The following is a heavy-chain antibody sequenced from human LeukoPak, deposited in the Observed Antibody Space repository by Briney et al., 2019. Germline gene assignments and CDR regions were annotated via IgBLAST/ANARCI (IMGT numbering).Heavy chain of an antibody. CDR3: ARGGGYCSSTSCYGYDY. J-gene: IGHJ4*02. CDR1: GFTFSSYS. Sequence: GGSLRLSCAASGFTFSSYSMNWVRQAPGKGLEWVSSISSSSSYIYYADSVKGRFTISRDNAKNSLYLQMNSLRAEDTAVYYCARGGGYCSSTSCYGYDYGGQGTLVTVSS. D-gene: IGHD2-2*01. V-gene: IGHV3-21*01. CDR2: ISSSSSYI.